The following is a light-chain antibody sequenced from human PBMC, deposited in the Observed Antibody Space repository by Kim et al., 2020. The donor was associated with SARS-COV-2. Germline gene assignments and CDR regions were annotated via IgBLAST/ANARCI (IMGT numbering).Light chain of an antibody. V-gene: IGLV3-9*01. CDR3: QVWDSSYVV. CDR2: RDS. J-gene: IGLJ2*01. Sequence: SVALRQTARITCGGNNIGSKNVHWYQQKPGQAPVLVIYRDSNRPSGIPERFSGSNSGNTATLTISRAQAGDEADYYCQVWDSSYVVFGGGTQLTVL. CDR1: NIGSKN.